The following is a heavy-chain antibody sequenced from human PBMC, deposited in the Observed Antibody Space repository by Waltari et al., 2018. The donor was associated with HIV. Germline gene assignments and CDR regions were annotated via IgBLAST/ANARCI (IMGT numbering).Heavy chain of an antibody. J-gene: IGHJ1*01. Sequence: HVPLVQSGPAVKRPGASVKISCCAPGSSLSDFVVHWVRQAPGQGLEWMGWINVGLDKRRVSERCQGRVSLNRDTSQTIVFMELKNLTSDDTAVYFCARRTSWLVNVLESWGQGTLVSVSS. CDR1: GSSLSDFV. V-gene: IGHV1-3*01. D-gene: IGHD2-21*01. CDR2: INVGLDKR. CDR3: ARRTSWLVNVLES.